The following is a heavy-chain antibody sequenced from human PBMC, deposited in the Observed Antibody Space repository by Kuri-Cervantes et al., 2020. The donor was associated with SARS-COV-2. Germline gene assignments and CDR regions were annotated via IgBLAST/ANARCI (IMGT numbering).Heavy chain of an antibody. J-gene: IGHJ3*02. CDR1: GFTFSSYA. V-gene: IGHV3-30-3*01. CDR3: AKDTEGYSSSWTSTRDAFDI. D-gene: IGHD6-13*01. Sequence: GGSLRLSCAASGFTFSSYAMHWVRQAPGKGLEWVAVISYDGSNKYYADSVKGRFTISRDNSKNTLYLQMNSLRAEDTAVYYCAKDTEGYSSSWTSTRDAFDIWGQGTMVTVSS. CDR2: ISYDGSNK.